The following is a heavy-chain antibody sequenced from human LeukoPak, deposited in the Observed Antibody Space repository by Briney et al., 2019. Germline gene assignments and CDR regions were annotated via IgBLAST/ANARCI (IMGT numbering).Heavy chain of an antibody. J-gene: IGHJ6*03. CDR1: GYTFTSYG. Sequence: GASVKVSCKASGYTFTSYGISWVRQAPGQGLEWMGWISAYNGNTNYAQKLQGRVTMTTDTSTSTAYMELRSLRSDDTAVYYCARDATFYSSSWFNYYYYYMDVWGKGTTVTVSS. V-gene: IGHV1-18*01. CDR2: ISAYNGNT. D-gene: IGHD6-13*01. CDR3: ARDATFYSSSWFNYYYYYMDV.